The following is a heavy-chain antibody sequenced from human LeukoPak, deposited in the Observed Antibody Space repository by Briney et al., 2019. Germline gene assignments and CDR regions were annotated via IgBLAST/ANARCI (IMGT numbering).Heavy chain of an antibody. Sequence: SETLSLTCTVSGDSISSGSYYWSWIRQPAGKGLEWIGRIYTTGSTNYNPSLKSRVTMSVDTSKNQFSLKLSSVTAADTAVYYCARDQKVWGSYRFGAFDIWGQGTMVTVSS. D-gene: IGHD3-16*02. J-gene: IGHJ3*02. V-gene: IGHV4-61*02. CDR3: ARDQKVWGSYRFGAFDI. CDR1: GDSISSGSYY. CDR2: IYTTGST.